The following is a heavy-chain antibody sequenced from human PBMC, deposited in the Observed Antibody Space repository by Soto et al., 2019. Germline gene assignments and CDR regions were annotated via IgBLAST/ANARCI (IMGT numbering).Heavy chain of an antibody. V-gene: IGHV4-39*01. CDR1: GGPINSRSYY. J-gene: IGHJ4*02. CDR2: IYYSGGT. D-gene: IGHD2-21*02. Sequence: PSETLSLTCTVSGGPINSRSYYWGWIRQSPGKGLEWIGSIYYSGGTYYNPSLKSRVAMSVDTSKNQFSLKLRSVSAADTAVYYCARQRTSVVTQAYFDDWGQGSLVTVSS. CDR3: ARQRTSVVTQAYFDD.